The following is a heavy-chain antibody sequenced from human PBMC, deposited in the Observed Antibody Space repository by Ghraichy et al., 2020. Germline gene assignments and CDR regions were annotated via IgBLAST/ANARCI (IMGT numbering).Heavy chain of an antibody. D-gene: IGHD2-21*01. Sequence: GGSLRLSCAASGFTFNTYAMTWVRQAPGKGLEWLSVIGGDSGGINYAASVKGRFTISRDNSENTLYLQMNSLRVEDTAIYYCAKYCGGGCFRFFDSWGQGALVTVSS. CDR1: GFTFNTYA. J-gene: IGHJ4*02. CDR2: IGGDSGGI. CDR3: AKYCGGGCFRFFDS. V-gene: IGHV3-23*01.